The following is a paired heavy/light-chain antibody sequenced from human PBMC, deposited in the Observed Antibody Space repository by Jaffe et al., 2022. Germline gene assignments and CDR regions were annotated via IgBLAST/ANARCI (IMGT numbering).Heavy chain of an antibody. V-gene: IGHV3-11*01. Sequence: QVQLVESGGGLVKPGGSLRLSCAASGFTFSDYYMSWIRQAPGKGLEWVSYISSSGSTIYYADSVKGRFTISRDNAKNSLYLQMNSLRAEDTAVYYCARDRDIAVAGLDYWGQGTLVTVSS. CDR3: ARDRDIAVAGLDY. CDR2: ISSSGSTI. D-gene: IGHD6-19*01. J-gene: IGHJ4*02. CDR1: GFTFSDYY.
Light chain of an antibody. CDR3: QSYDSSLSGPGV. J-gene: IGLJ2*01. Sequence: QSVLTQPPSVSGAPGQRVTISCTGSSSNIGAGYDVHWYQQLPGTAPKLLIYGNSNRPSGVPDRFSGSKSGTSASLAITGLQAEDEADYYCQSYDSSLSGPGVFGGGTKLTVL. CDR1: SSNIGAGYD. V-gene: IGLV1-40*01. CDR2: GNS.